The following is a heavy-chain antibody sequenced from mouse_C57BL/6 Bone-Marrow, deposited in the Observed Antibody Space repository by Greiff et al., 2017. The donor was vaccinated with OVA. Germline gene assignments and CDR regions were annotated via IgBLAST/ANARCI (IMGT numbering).Heavy chain of an antibody. CDR1: GFSLTSYA. J-gene: IGHJ3*01. D-gene: IGHD1-1*01. Sequence: QVQLKESGPGLVAPSQCLSISCIVSGFSLTSYAISWVRQPPGKGLEWLGEIWSGGGTNYTSALKSRRSISKDNSKSQVFLKMNMLQTDDTARYDCARKEPHYGSSSAWVAYWGQGTLVTVSA. V-gene: IGHV2-9-1*01. CDR3: ARKEPHYGSSSAWVAY. CDR2: IWSGGGT.